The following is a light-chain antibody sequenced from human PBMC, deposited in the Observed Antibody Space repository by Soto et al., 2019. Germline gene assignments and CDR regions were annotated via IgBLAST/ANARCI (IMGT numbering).Light chain of an antibody. J-gene: IGLJ3*02. CDR3: CSYAGSSTGV. V-gene: IGLV2-23*01. Sequence: QSALTQPASVSGSPGQSITISCTGTSSDVGSYNHVSWYQQYPGKAPKLMIYEGSKRPSGVSNRFSGSKSGNTASLTISGLQAEDEDDYYCCSYAGSSTGVFGGGTKVTVL. CDR2: EGS. CDR1: SSDVGSYNH.